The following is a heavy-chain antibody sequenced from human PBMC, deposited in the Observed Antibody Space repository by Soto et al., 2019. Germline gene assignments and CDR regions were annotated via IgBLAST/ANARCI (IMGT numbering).Heavy chain of an antibody. Sequence: SETLSLTCTVSGGSISSGGYYWSWIRQHPGKGLEWIGYIYYSGSTYYNPSLKSRVTISVDTSKNQFSLKLSSVTAADTAVYYCARGGLEQWLGYYYYYGMAVWGQGTTVTVS. V-gene: IGHV4-31*03. J-gene: IGHJ6*02. CDR2: IYYSGST. CDR1: GGSISSGGYY. CDR3: ARGGLEQWLGYYYYYGMAV. D-gene: IGHD6-19*01.